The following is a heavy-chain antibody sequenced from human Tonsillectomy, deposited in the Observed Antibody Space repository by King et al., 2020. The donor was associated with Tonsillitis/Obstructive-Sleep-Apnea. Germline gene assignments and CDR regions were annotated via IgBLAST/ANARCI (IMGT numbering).Heavy chain of an antibody. CDR3: ARNVVVVAATGGYFDY. Sequence: QLVQSGAEVKKPGSSVKVSCKASGGSFSNYAISWVRQAPGQGLELMGGIIPIFGTVNYAQKFQGRVTITADESTSTAYMELSSLRSEDTAVYYCARNVVVVAATGGYFDYWGQGTLVSVSS. CDR2: IIPIFGTV. D-gene: IGHD2-15*01. CDR1: GGSFSNYA. J-gene: IGHJ4*02. V-gene: IGHV1-69*12.